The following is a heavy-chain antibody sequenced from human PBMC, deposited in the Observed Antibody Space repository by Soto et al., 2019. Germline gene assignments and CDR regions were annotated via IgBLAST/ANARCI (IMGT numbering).Heavy chain of an antibody. CDR3: ASRENYYDSRGYYYDFDY. V-gene: IGHV4-61*01. CDR1: GGSVSSGSYY. D-gene: IGHD3-22*01. Sequence: SETLSLTCTVSGGSVSSGSYYWSWIRQPPGKGLEWIGYIYYSGSTNYNPSLKSRVTISVDTSKNQFSLKLSSVTAADTAVYYCASRENYYDSRGYYYDFDYWGQGTLVTVSS. CDR2: IYYSGST. J-gene: IGHJ4*02.